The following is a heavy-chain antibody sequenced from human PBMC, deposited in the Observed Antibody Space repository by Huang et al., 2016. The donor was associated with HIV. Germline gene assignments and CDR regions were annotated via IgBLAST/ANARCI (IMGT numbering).Heavy chain of an antibody. D-gene: IGHD5-12*01. CDR1: GYNFTSRG. J-gene: IGHJ5*02. CDR2: SNPGKGNT. Sequence: QVHLVQSGPEVKKPGASVKVSCKASGYNFTSRGLHWVRQAPGQRLEWMGYSNPGKGNTKYSPKFQDRVTRTRDISANTAYMQLSRLTSEDTAVYYCASGQRMRESDIVATIPVSWGQGALDTVSS. CDR3: ASGQRMRESDIVATIPVS. V-gene: IGHV1-3*01.